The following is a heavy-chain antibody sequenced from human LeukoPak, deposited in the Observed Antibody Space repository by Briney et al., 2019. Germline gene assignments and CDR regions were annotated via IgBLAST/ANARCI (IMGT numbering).Heavy chain of an antibody. CDR3: ARYWDSYCSSTSCYLSKGVYFQH. J-gene: IGHJ1*01. V-gene: IGHV1-8*02. Sequence: ASVKVSCKASGGTFSSYAISWVRQATGQGLEWMGWMNPNSGNTGYAQKFQGRVTMTRNTSISTAYMELSSLRSEDTAVYYCARYWDSYCSSTSCYLSKGVYFQHWGQGTLVTVSS. D-gene: IGHD2-2*01. CDR2: MNPNSGNT. CDR1: GGTFSSYA.